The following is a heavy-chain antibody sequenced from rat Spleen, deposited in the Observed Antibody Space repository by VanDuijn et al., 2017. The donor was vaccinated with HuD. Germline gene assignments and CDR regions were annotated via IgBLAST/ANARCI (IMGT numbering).Heavy chain of an antibody. V-gene: IGHV2-6*01. CDR3: TGAGPTYYGYKEDYVLDA. D-gene: IGHD1-9*01. J-gene: IGHJ4*01. Sequence: QVQLKESGPGLVQPSQTLSLTCTVSGFSLTSYTVSWVRQPPGKGLEWIAAISSGGSTYYNSALKSRLSISRDTSKSQVFLKMNSLQTEDTAIYFCTGAGPTYYGYKEDYVLDAWGQGVSVTVSS. CDR1: GFSLTSYT. CDR2: ISSGGST.